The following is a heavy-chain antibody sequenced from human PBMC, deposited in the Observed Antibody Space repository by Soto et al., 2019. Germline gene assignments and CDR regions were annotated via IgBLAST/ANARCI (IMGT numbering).Heavy chain of an antibody. CDR1: GGTFSSYA. CDR3: ARGQFHHVSNYYYALDV. CDR2: FIPMFNRP. Sequence: QVQLVQSGAEVKKPGSSVKVSCKASGGTFSSYAISWVRQAPGQGLEWMGGFIPMFNRPHSARKFQGRVTIPADESTSTAYMDRSSLRSEDTAVYYCARGQFHHVSNYYYALDVWGQGTRSPSP. J-gene: IGHJ6*02. V-gene: IGHV1-69*01.